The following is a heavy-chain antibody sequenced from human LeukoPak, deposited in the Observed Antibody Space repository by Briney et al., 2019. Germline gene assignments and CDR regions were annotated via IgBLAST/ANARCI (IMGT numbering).Heavy chain of an antibody. CDR2: IYDSGST. CDR1: GGSIRSSYYY. V-gene: IGHV4-39*01. J-gene: IGHJ4*02. D-gene: IGHD3-22*01. Sequence: PSETLSLTCTVSGGSIRSSYYYWGWIRQPPGKGLEWIGSIYDSGSTYYNPSLKSRVTISVDTSKNQFSLKLNSVTAADTAVYYCARGRSDAGGVGWLFSDLDYWGQGTLVTVSS. CDR3: ARGRSDAGGVGWLFSDLDY.